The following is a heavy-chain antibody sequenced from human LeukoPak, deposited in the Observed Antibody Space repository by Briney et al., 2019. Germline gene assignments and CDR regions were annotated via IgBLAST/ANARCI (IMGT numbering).Heavy chain of an antibody. D-gene: IGHD6-25*01. Sequence: PSETLSLTCTVSGDSITRSTYYWAWIRQPPGKGLEWIGSVYYGRSPYFNPSLESRATISVDTSKNHFSLKMSSVTAADTAVYYCARSSGTGTFSYWGQGTLVTVSS. V-gene: IGHV4-39*02. CDR1: GDSITRSTYY. J-gene: IGHJ4*02. CDR3: ARSSGTGTFSY. CDR2: VYYGRSP.